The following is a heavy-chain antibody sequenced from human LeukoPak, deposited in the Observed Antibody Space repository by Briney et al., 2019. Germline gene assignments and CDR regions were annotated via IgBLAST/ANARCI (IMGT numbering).Heavy chain of an antibody. CDR3: ARGFSSWYLSPYYLEY. V-gene: IGHV1-46*01. Sequence: ASVKVSCKASGYSFTNYYMHWVRQAPGQGLEWMGMINPSGGSTTYAQKFQGRVTMTRDMSTSTVYMELSRLRSDDTAVYYCARGFSSWYLSPYYLEYCGQGTPVTVSS. D-gene: IGHD6-13*01. CDR2: INPSGGST. CDR1: GYSFTNYY. J-gene: IGHJ4*02.